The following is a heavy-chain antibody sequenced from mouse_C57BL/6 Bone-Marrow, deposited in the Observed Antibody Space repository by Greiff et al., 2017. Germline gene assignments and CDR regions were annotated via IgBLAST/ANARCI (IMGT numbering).Heavy chain of an antibody. D-gene: IGHD1-1*01. Sequence: VKLMESGPELVKPGASVKISCKASGYAFSSSWMNWVKQRPGKGLEWIGRIYPGDGDTNYNGKFKGKATLTADKSSSTAYMQLSSLTSEDSAVYFCARSDYYGSRNYWGQGTTLTVSS. CDR2: IYPGDGDT. CDR3: ARSDYYGSRNY. J-gene: IGHJ2*01. CDR1: GYAFSSSW. V-gene: IGHV1-82*01.